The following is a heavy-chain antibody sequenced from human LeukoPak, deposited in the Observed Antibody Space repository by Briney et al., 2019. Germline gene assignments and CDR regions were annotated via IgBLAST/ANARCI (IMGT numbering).Heavy chain of an antibody. Sequence: SETLSLTCTVSGGSLSSSSYYWGWIRQPPGKGLEWIGSIYYSGSTYYNPSLKSRVTISVDTSKNQFSLKLSSVTAADTAVYYCARPSGYSSSRGYYYYYMDVWGKGTTVTVSS. V-gene: IGHV4-39*01. CDR2: IYYSGST. CDR3: ARPSGYSSSRGYYYYYMDV. J-gene: IGHJ6*03. CDR1: GGSLSSSSYY. D-gene: IGHD6-13*01.